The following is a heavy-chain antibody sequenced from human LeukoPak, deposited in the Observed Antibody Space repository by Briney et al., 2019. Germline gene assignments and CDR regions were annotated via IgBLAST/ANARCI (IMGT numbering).Heavy chain of an antibody. J-gene: IGHJ6*02. CDR3: ARVASLSVTHFYYYAMDV. D-gene: IGHD4-17*01. V-gene: IGHV3-30*04. CDR2: ISYHGRKK. Sequence: HPGGSLRLSCVASGFTFGTYAMHWVRQAPGKGLEWVALISYHGRKKLYADSVKGRFSISRDNAENTLFLQMNSLRHDDTAVYYCARVASLSVTHFYYYAMDVWGPGTPVSVSS. CDR1: GFTFGTYA.